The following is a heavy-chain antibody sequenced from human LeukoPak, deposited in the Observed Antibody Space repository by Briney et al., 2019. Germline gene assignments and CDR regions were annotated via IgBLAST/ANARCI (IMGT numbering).Heavy chain of an antibody. CDR2: IRSKTDGGTT. D-gene: IGHD3-10*01. V-gene: IGHV3-15*01. Sequence: GTLGLSCAASGFTFSSYGMSWVRQAPGKGLEWVGRIRSKTDGGTTDYAAPVKGRFTISRDDSKNTRYLQMNSLKTEDTAVYYCTTDLQYYYGSGEDYWGQGTLVTVSS. CDR3: TTDLQYYYGSGEDY. CDR1: GFTFSSYG. J-gene: IGHJ4*02.